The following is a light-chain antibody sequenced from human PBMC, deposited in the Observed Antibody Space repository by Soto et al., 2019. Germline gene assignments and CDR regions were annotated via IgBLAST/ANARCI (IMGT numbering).Light chain of an antibody. V-gene: IGKV1-9*01. J-gene: IGKJ2*01. CDR3: QQVNTYPHT. Sequence: DLQLTQSPSFLSASVGDRVTITCRASQGISSSLAWFQQKPGKAPKLLIYAASTLQSRVPSRFSGSGSGTDFTLTINSLQPEDFATYYCQQVNTYPHTFGQGTKLEIK. CDR2: AAS. CDR1: QGISSS.